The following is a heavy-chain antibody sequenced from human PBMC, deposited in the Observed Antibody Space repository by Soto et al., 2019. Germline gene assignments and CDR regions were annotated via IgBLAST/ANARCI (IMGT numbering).Heavy chain of an antibody. J-gene: IGHJ4*02. Sequence: QVLLVDSGGGVVQPWRSLRLSCAASGFTFSSYAMHWVRQAPGTGLEWVALISHDGINKYYADAVRGRCTISRDSSTNTLYLQMNSLRAADTAVYYCGRCTSTSCHWGSDYWGQGTLVTVSS. D-gene: IGHD2-2*01. CDR1: GFTFSSYA. V-gene: IGHV3-30-3*01. CDR3: GRCTSTSCHWGSDY. CDR2: ISHDGINK.